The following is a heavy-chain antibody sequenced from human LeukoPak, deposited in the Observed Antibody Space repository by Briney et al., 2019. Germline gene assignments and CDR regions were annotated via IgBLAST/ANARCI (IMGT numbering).Heavy chain of an antibody. CDR2: ISTYNGDT. CDR3: ARDPSNTSGWYIYFDY. CDR1: GYTFTRYA. Sequence: GASVKVSFKTSGYTFTRYAITWVRQAPGQGLEWMGWISTYNGDTKYAQKLQGRVTMTTDTSTSTAYMELRSLTSDDTAVYYCARDPSNTSGWYIYFDYWGQGTLVTVSS. D-gene: IGHD6-19*01. V-gene: IGHV1-18*01. J-gene: IGHJ4*02.